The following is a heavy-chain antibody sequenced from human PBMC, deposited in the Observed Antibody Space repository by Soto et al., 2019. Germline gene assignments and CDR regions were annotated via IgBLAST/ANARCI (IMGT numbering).Heavy chain of an antibody. CDR3: VLQRGGVVY. CDR1: GYTFTSYY. CDR2: INPSDGST. D-gene: IGHD3-10*01. J-gene: IGHJ4*02. Sequence: ASVKVSCKASGYTFTSYYMHWVRQAPGQGLEWMGRINPSDGSTSYAQKFQGRVTMTRDTSVSTAYMDLSRLKSDDTAVYYCVLQRGGVVYRGQGTLVTVSS. V-gene: IGHV1-46*01.